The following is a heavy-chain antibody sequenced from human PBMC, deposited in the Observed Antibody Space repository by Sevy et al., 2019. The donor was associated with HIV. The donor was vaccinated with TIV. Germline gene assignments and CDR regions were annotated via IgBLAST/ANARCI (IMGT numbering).Heavy chain of an antibody. CDR3: ATNSRYFSGSTFYSAEGLFDP. D-gene: IGHD2-15*01. CDR1: GYTLTELS. Sequence: ASVKVSCKVSGYTLTELSMHWVRQAPGKGLEWMGGFDPEDGETIYAQKFQGRVTMTEDTSTDTAYMELGSLRSEDTAVYYCATNSRYFSGSTFYSAEGLFDPWGQGTLVTVSS. J-gene: IGHJ5*02. CDR2: FDPEDGET. V-gene: IGHV1-24*01.